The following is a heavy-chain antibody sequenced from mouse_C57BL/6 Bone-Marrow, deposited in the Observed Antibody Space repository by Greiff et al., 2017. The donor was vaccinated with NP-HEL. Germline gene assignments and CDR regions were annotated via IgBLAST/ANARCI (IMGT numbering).Heavy chain of an antibody. CDR3: ARWGDLLLLFDY. Sequence: VKLMESDAELVKPGASVKISCKVSGYTFTDHTIHWMKQRPEQGLEWIGYIYPRDGSTKYNEKFKGKATLTADKSSSTAYMQLNSLTSEDSAVYFCARWGDLLLLFDYWGQGTTLTVSS. CDR1: GYTFTDHT. J-gene: IGHJ2*01. D-gene: IGHD1-1*01. CDR2: IYPRDGST. V-gene: IGHV1-78*01.